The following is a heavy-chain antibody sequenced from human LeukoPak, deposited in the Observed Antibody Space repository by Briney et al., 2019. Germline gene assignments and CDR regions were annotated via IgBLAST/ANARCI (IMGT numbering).Heavy chain of an antibody. D-gene: IGHD3-16*01. J-gene: IGHJ3*02. V-gene: IGHV3-53*01. CDR2: MYSGGRT. Sequence: GGSLRLSCAASGFTVSSTYMNWVRQAPGKGLEWVAVMYSGGRTYNADSVKGRFTISRDSSKNMVLLQMNNLRAEDTAVYYCASLRGNAFDIWGQGTMVTVSS. CDR3: ASLRGNAFDI. CDR1: GFTVSSTY.